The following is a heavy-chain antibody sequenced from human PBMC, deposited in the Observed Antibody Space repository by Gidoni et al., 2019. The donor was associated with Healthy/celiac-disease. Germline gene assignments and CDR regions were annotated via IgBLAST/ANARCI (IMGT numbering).Heavy chain of an antibody. CDR1: GFTLSSYG. V-gene: IGHV3-33*01. J-gene: IGHJ4*02. CDR3: ARDTGPLDY. CDR2: IWYDGSNK. D-gene: IGHD3-10*01. Sequence: QVQPVASGGGVVQPGRSLRLPCAASGFTLSSYGMYWVRQAPGKGLECVAVIWYDGSNKYYADSVKGRVTISRDNSKNTLYLQMNSLRAEDTAVYYCARDTGPLDYWGQGTLVTVSS.